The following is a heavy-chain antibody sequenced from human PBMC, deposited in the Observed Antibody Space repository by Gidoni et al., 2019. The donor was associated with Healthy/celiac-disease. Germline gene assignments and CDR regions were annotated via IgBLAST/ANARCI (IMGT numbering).Heavy chain of an antibody. CDR3: AMWYYGSGSEALPPQAFDI. CDR2: INPHSGGT. Sequence: QVQMVQSGAEVKKPGASVKVACKAPGYTVTGDYMHGVRQSPGQGLEWMGRINPHSGGTNYAPMFPCRVTMTSDTSSSTAYMELSGLISDDTAVYYCAMWYYGSGSEALPPQAFDIWGQGTIVTVSS. CDR1: GYTVTGDY. D-gene: IGHD3-10*01. J-gene: IGHJ3*02. V-gene: IGHV1-2*06.